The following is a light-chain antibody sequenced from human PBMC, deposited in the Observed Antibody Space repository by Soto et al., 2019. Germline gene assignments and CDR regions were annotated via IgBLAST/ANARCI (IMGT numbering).Light chain of an antibody. V-gene: IGKV3-20*01. J-gene: IGKJ2*01. CDR3: HHNGSSPPYT. CDR2: GAS. Sequence: EIVLTQSPDTLSLSPGERATVSCRASQTVSNNYLAWYQQKPGQAPRLLLYGASTRPTGIPDRFRGSGSGTDFTLTISRLEPEEFAVYYCHHNGSSPPYTVGQGTKLDIK. CDR1: QTVSNNY.